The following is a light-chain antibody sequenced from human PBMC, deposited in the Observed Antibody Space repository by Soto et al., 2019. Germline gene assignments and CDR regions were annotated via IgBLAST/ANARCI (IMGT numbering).Light chain of an antibody. CDR3: QQYDNIPLT. J-gene: IGKJ4*01. Sequence: DFQMTQSPSSLSASAGDRVTITCQASQDISDYLNWYQQKPGAAPKLLIYDASNLQAGVPSRFSGSGSGTEFTFTISSLQPEDVATYYCQQYDNIPLTFGGGTKVEIK. V-gene: IGKV1-33*01. CDR2: DAS. CDR1: QDISDY.